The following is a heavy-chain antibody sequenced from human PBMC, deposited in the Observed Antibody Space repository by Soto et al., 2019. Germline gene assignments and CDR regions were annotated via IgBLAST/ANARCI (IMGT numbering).Heavy chain of an antibody. V-gene: IGHV3-23*01. CDR1: GFILNNYA. CDR2: IGGTDGDSDGVP. D-gene: IGHD7-27*01. Sequence: VQLLESGGDLVQPGGSLRLSCVASGFILNNYAMRWVRQAPGKALEWVSTIGGTDGDSDGVPWYEDSVKGWFTIYRDSSANTLFLHMDNLRAEESAIYYSVKRGRNWGAFDFWGQGTTVGVSS. CDR3: VKRGRNWGAFDF. J-gene: IGHJ3*01.